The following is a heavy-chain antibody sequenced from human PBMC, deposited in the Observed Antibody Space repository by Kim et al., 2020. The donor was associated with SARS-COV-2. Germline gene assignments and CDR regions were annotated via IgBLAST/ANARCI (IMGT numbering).Heavy chain of an antibody. CDR3: ARSLAVTTHYGMDV. D-gene: IGHD4-17*01. V-gene: IGHV3-23*01. J-gene: IGHJ6*02. Sequence: GGSLRLSCAASGYTFSNYPMLWVRRAPGKGLFWVSTISETGGGLYYTDSVKGRFTISRDNSKNTVYLQMNSLRVEDTAVYYCARSLAVTTHYGMDVWGQG. CDR1: GYTFSNYP. CDR2: ISETGGGL.